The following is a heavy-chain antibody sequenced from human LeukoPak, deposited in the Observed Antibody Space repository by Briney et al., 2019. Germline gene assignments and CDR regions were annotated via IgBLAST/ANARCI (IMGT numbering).Heavy chain of an antibody. J-gene: IGHJ3*02. CDR1: GGTFSSYA. CDR3: ARLFPNLDAFDI. CDR2: IIPIFGTA. V-gene: IGHV1-69*05. D-gene: IGHD2/OR15-2a*01. Sequence: GSSVKVSCKASGGTFSSYAISWVRQAPGQGLEWMGRIIPIFGTANYAQKFQGRVTITTDESTSTAYMELSSLRSEGTAVYYCARLFPNLDAFDIWGQGTMVTVSS.